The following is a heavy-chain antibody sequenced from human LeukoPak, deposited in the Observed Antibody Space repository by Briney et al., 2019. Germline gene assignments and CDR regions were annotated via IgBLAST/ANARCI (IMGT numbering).Heavy chain of an antibody. J-gene: IGHJ5*02. CDR3: ASSTKGGYDSGWFDP. CDR1: VRSINGYY. CDR2: IYYSDST. Sequence: PSETLSLTCTVSVRSINGYYWSWLRQPPGKGLEWIGYIYYSDSTNYNPSLKSRVTISLDTSKNQFSLKLSSVTAADTAVYYCASSTKGGYDSGWFDPWGQGTLVTVSS. D-gene: IGHD5-12*01. V-gene: IGHV4-59*01.